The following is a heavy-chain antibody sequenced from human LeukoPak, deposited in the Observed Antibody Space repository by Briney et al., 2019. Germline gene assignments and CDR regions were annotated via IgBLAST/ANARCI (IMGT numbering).Heavy chain of an antibody. J-gene: IGHJ6*03. CDR3: ARVTAAGTVYYYYMDV. CDR2: IIPIFGTA. CDR1: GGTFSSYA. Sequence: SVKVSCKASGGTFSSYAISWVRQAPGQGLEWMGGIIPIFGTANYAQKFQGGVTITTDESTSTAYMELSSLRSEDTAVYYCARVTAAGTVYYYYMDVWGKGTTVTVSS. V-gene: IGHV1-69*05. D-gene: IGHD6-13*01.